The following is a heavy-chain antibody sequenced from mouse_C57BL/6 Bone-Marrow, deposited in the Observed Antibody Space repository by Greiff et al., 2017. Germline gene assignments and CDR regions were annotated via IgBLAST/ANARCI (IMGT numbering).Heavy chain of an antibody. J-gene: IGHJ3*01. V-gene: IGHV5-9-1*02. D-gene: IGHD2-4*01. Sequence: EVKLVESGAGLVKPGGSLKLSCAASGFTFSSYAMSWVRQTPEKRLEWVAYISSGGDYIYYADTVKGRFTISRDNATNTLYLQLSSLKSEDTAMYYCTRAPTMIKSWFAYWGQGTLVTVSA. CDR3: TRAPTMIKSWFAY. CDR1: GFTFSSYA. CDR2: ISSGGDYI.